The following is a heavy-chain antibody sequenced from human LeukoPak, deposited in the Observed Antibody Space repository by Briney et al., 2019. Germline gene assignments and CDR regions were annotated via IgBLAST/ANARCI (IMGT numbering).Heavy chain of an antibody. CDR3: ARPLIVVVVNDPFDI. CDR1: GFNFSHYA. J-gene: IGHJ3*02. CDR2: ISYDGTDK. V-gene: IGHV3-30*04. D-gene: IGHD2-15*01. Sequence: GGSLRLSCAASGFNFSHYAMHWVRQAPGKGLEWVAVISYDGTDKYYADSVKGRFTISRDNSKSTVYLQMSSLRPEDTAVYYCARPLIVVVVNDPFDIWGQGTMVTVSS.